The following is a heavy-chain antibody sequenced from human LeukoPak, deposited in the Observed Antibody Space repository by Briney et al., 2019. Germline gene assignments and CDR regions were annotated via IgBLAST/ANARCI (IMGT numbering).Heavy chain of an antibody. V-gene: IGHV4-59*01. CDR1: GGSFSGYY. CDR2: IYYSGST. CDR3: ARCVDTAMTDAFDI. Sequence: PSETLSLTCAVYGGSFSGYYWSWIRQPPGKGLEWIGYIYYSGSTNYNPSLKSRVTISVDTSKNQFSLKLSSVTAADTAVYYCARCVDTAMTDAFDIWGQGTMVTVSS. D-gene: IGHD5-18*01. J-gene: IGHJ3*02.